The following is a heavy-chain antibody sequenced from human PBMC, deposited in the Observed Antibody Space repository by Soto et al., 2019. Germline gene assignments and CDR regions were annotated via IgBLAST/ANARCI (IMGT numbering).Heavy chain of an antibody. D-gene: IGHD3-3*01. CDR2: IYYSGST. J-gene: IGHJ2*01. Sequence: SETLSLTCTVSGGSISSGDYYWSWIRQPPGKGLEWIGYIYYSGSTYYNPSLKSRVTISVDTSKNQFSLKLSSVTAADTAVYYCARDPGFWSGRNWYFALWGRGTLV. CDR1: GGSISSGDYY. V-gene: IGHV4-30-4*01. CDR3: ARDPGFWSGRNWYFAL.